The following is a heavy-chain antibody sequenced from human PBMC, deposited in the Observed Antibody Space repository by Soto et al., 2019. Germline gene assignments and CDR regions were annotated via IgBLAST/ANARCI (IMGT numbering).Heavy chain of an antibody. CDR1: GFSLSTTGVG. V-gene: IGHV2-5*02. J-gene: IGHJ4*02. D-gene: IGHD7-27*01. Sequence: QITLKESGPTLVKPTQTLTLTCAFSGFSLSTTGVGVGWIRQPPGKALEWLAFIYWDDDERYRPSLKSRLTITKDTSKTHVVLKMANMDPVDTATYYCARTSVNWGSRGLIDHWGQGTLVTVSS. CDR2: IYWDDDE. CDR3: ARTSVNWGSRGLIDH.